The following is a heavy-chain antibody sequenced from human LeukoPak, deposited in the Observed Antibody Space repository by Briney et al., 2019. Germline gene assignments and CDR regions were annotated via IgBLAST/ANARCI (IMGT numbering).Heavy chain of an antibody. J-gene: IGHJ4*02. CDR3: ASGSSSWPDYFDY. V-gene: IGHV4-61*05. CDR1: GGSISSSGYY. CDR2: IYYSGST. Sequence: PSETLSLTCTVSGGSISSSGYYWGCIRQPPGKGLECIGYIYYSGSTNYNPSLKSRVTISVDTSKNQFSLKLNSVTAADTAVYYCASGSSSWPDYFDYWGQGTLVTVSS. D-gene: IGHD6-13*01.